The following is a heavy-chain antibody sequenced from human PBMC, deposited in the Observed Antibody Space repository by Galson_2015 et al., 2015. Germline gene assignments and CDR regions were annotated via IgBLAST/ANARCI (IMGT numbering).Heavy chain of an antibody. J-gene: IGHJ4*02. V-gene: IGHV6-1*01. D-gene: IGHD1-1*01. CDR3: ARTSAIGTDY. CDR1: GDSVSSNSAA. Sequence: CAISGDSVSSNSAAWNWIRQSPSRGLEWLGRTYHNSKWYNDYASSVKSRISISPDTSKNQFSLHLNSVTPEDTAVYYCARTSAIGTDYWGQGTLVTVSS. CDR2: TYHNSKWYN.